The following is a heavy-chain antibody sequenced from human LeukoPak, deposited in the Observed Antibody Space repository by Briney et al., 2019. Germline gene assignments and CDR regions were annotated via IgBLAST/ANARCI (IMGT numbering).Heavy chain of an antibody. CDR1: GFTFSSYA. D-gene: IGHD6-19*01. Sequence: GGSLRLSCAASGFTFSSYAMSWVRQAPGKGLEWVSGISWNSGSIGYADSVKGRFTISRDNAKNSLYLQMNSLRAEDTALYYCAKGRRPGSGWYGFDYWGQGTLVTVSS. V-gene: IGHV3-9*01. J-gene: IGHJ4*02. CDR2: ISWNSGSI. CDR3: AKGRRPGSGWYGFDY.